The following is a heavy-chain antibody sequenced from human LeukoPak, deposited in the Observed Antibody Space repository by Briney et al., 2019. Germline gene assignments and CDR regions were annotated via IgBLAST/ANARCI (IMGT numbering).Heavy chain of an antibody. Sequence: SETLSLTCTVSGGSISSSSYYWGWIRQPPGKGLEWIGSIYYSGSTYYNPSLKSRVTISVDTSKNQFSLKLSSMTAADTAVYYCARDFPLFGGSGSSSQETLWYWGQGTLVTVSS. D-gene: IGHD3-10*01. V-gene: IGHV4-39*07. CDR3: ARDFPLFGGSGSSSQETLWY. CDR2: IYYSGST. CDR1: GGSISSSSYY. J-gene: IGHJ4*02.